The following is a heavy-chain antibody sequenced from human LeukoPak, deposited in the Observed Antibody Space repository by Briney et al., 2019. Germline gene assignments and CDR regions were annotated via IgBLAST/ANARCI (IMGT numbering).Heavy chain of an antibody. CDR2: ISSSSYI. CDR1: GFTFSRYS. CDR3: ARYGDYGDAFDI. J-gene: IGHJ3*02. Sequence: GGSLRLSCAASGFTFSRYSMNWVRQAPGKGLEWVSSISSSSYIYYADSVKGRFTISRDNAKNSLYLQMNSLRAEDTAVYYCARYGDYGDAFDIWGQGTMVTVSS. D-gene: IGHD4-17*01. V-gene: IGHV3-21*01.